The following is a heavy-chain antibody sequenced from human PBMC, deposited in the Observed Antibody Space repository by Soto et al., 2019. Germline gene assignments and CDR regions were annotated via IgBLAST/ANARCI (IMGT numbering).Heavy chain of an antibody. CDR3: ALYSSGWPPKAPFDP. Sequence: PSETLSLTCTVSGGSISSSSYYWGWIRQPPGKGLEWIGSIYYSGSTYYNSSLKSRVTISVDTSKNQFSLKLSSVTAADTAVYYCALYSSGWPPKAPFDPWGQGTLVTVSS. CDR2: IYYSGST. CDR1: GGSISSSSYY. J-gene: IGHJ5*02. D-gene: IGHD6-19*01. V-gene: IGHV4-39*01.